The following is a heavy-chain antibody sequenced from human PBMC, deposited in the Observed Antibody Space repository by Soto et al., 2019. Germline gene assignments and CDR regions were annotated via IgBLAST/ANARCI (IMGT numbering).Heavy chain of an antibody. Sequence: SETLSLTCTVSGGSISSYYWSWIRQPPGKGLEWIGYIYYSGSTNYNPSLKSRVTISVDTSKNQFSLKLSSVTAADTAVYYCARHPTRVSRGYWGQGTLVTVS. D-gene: IGHD6-13*01. V-gene: IGHV4-59*08. CDR1: GGSISSYY. J-gene: IGHJ4*02. CDR2: IYYSGST. CDR3: ARHPTRVSRGY.